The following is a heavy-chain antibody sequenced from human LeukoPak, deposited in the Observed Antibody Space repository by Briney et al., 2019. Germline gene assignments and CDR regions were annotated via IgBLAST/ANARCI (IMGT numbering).Heavy chain of an antibody. D-gene: IGHD5-18*01. CDR3: ARDDGGSSSFDY. J-gene: IGHJ4*02. CDR2: IWYDGSNK. V-gene: IGHV3-33*01. Sequence: GGSLRLFCAASGFTFSSYGMHWVRQAPGKGLEWVAVIWYDGSNKYYADSVKGRFTISRDNSKNTLYLQMNSMRAEDTAVYYCARDDGGSSSFDYWGQGTLVTVSS. CDR1: GFTFSSYG.